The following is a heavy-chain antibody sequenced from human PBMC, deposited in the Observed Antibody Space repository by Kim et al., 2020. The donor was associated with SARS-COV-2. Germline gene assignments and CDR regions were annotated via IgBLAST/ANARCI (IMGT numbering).Heavy chain of an antibody. D-gene: IGHD6-19*01. J-gene: IGHJ4*02. CDR2: ISYDGSNK. CDR3: AKDTRRGELRGRRAGIAVAGYFDY. V-gene: IGHV3-30*18. Sequence: GGSLRLSCAASGFTFSSYGMHWVRQAPGKGLEWVAVISYDGSNKYYADSVKGRFTISRDNSKNTLYLQMNSLRAEDTAVYYCAKDTRRGELRGRRAGIAVAGYFDYWGQGTLVTVSS. CDR1: GFTFSSYG.